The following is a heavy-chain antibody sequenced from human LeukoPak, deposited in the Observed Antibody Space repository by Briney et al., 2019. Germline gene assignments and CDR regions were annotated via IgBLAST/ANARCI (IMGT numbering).Heavy chain of an antibody. CDR2: IYYSGST. V-gene: IGHV4-39*07. D-gene: IGHD5-12*01. J-gene: IGHJ4*02. CDR1: GDSVRSSSYF. CDR3: ARGRGYDPVVFYFDY. Sequence: TSETLSLTCTVSGDSVRSSSYFWAWIRQPPGNGLEWIANIYYSGSTYYNPSLKSRVTITLDTSKNQFSLNLTSVTAADTALYYCARGRGYDPVVFYFDYWGQGNLVTVSS.